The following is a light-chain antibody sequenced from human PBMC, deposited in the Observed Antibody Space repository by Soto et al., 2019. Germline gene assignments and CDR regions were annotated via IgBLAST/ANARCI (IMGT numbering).Light chain of an antibody. Sequence: QAVLTQEPSLTVSPGGTVTLTCASSTGAVTSGYYPNWFQQKPGQAPRALIYSAINKHSWTPARFSGSLLGGKAALTLSGVQPEDEADYYCLLYYSGAQVFGGGTKLTVL. CDR1: TGAVTSGYY. CDR2: SAI. J-gene: IGLJ3*02. V-gene: IGLV7-43*01. CDR3: LLYYSGAQV.